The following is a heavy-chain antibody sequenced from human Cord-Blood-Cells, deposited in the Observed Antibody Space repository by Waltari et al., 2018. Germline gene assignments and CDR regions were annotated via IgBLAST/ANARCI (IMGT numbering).Heavy chain of an antibody. CDR3: ARAPWGGKWYFDL. CDR1: GYTFTGYY. D-gene: IGHD3-16*01. V-gene: IGHV1-2*04. CDR2: NNPNSGGT. Sequence: QVQLVQSGAEVKKPGASVKVSCKASGYTFTGYYMHWVRQAPGQGLEWMGWNNPNSGGTNYAQKFQGWVTMTRDTSISTVYMELSRLRSDDTAVYYCARAPWGGKWYFDLWGRGTLVTVSS. J-gene: IGHJ2*01.